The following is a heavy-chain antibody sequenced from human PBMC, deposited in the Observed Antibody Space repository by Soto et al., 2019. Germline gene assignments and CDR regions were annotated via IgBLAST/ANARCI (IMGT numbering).Heavy chain of an antibody. CDR1: GYTFTNYY. CDR2: INPTTGNT. Sequence: QVQLVQSGAEVKKPGASVKVSCKASGYTFTNYYMHWVRQAPGQGLEWVGVINPTTGNTAFAQILQGRIPMTRDPSTSTVYMELGNLRPKNTAVYYCGRGAPLSADGSCIDPWGQGTMVTVSS. V-gene: IGHV1-46*01. J-gene: IGHJ5*02. CDR3: GRGAPLSADGSCIDP. D-gene: IGHD2-15*01.